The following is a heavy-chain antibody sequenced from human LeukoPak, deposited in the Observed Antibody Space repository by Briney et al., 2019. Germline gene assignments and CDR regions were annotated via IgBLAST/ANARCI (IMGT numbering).Heavy chain of an antibody. CDR3: ARDISWGSFDY. Sequence: GGSLRLSCAASGFTFSNYSIHWVRQAPGKGLVWVAVISYDGSNKYYADSVKGRFTISRDNSKNTLFLQVNSLRAEDTAVYYCARDISWGSFDYWGQGTLVTVSS. CDR2: ISYDGSNK. V-gene: IGHV3-30-3*01. CDR1: GFTFSNYS. J-gene: IGHJ4*02. D-gene: IGHD7-27*01.